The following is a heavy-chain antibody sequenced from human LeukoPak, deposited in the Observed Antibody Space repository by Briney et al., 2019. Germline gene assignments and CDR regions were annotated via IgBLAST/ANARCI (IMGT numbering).Heavy chain of an antibody. J-gene: IGHJ4*02. CDR1: GFTFDDYA. V-gene: IGHV3-9*01. CDR2: ISWNSGSI. D-gene: IGHD7-27*01. Sequence: GRSLRLSCAASGFTFDDYAMHWVRQAPGKGLEWVSGISWNSGSIGYADSVKGRFTISRDSAKNSLYLQMNSLRAEDTALYYCAKDGNWGLNYFDYWGQGTLVTVSS. CDR3: AKDGNWGLNYFDY.